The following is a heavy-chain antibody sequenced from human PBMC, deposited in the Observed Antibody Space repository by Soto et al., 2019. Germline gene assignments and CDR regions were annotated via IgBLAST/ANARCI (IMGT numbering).Heavy chain of an antibody. CDR1: GGSISSSSYY. V-gene: IGHV4-39*01. D-gene: IGHD6-13*01. J-gene: IGHJ6*03. Sequence: SETLSLTCTVSGGSISSSSYYWGWIRQXPGKGLEWIGSIYYSGSTYYNPSLKSRVTISVDTSKNQFSLKLSSVTAADTAVYYCARHWQQLVLWAVGYMAVWGKGTTITVS. CDR3: ARHWQQLVLWAVGYMAV. CDR2: IYYSGST.